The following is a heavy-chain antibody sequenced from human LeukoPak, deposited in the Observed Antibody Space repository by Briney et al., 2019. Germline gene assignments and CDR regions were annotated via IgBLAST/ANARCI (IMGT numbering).Heavy chain of an antibody. Sequence: GGSLRLSCAASGFTFTSAWMSWVRQAPGKGLEYVSAISENGGRTYYANSVKGRFTNSRDNSKNTLYLQMDSLRAEDMAVYYCARDRVGGWAFDIWGQGTMVTVSS. CDR1: GFTFTSAW. CDR3: ARDRVGGWAFDI. J-gene: IGHJ3*02. V-gene: IGHV3-64*01. CDR2: ISENGGRT. D-gene: IGHD3-16*01.